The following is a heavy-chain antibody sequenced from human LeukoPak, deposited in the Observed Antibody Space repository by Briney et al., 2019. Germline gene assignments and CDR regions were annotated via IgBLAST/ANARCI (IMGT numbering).Heavy chain of an antibody. CDR2: MNPNSGIT. Sequence: ASVKVSCKASGYSFTNYDINWVRQATGQGLEWMGWMNPNSGITAYAQKFQGRVTITADESTSTAYMELSSLRSEDTAVYYCASEITDPWGQGTLVTVSS. V-gene: IGHV1-8*03. J-gene: IGHJ5*02. CDR3: ASEITDP. CDR1: GYSFTNYD. D-gene: IGHD5-24*01.